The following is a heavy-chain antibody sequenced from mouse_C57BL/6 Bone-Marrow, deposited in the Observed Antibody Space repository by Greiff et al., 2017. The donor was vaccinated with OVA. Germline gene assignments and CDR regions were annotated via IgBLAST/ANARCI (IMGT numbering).Heavy chain of an antibody. D-gene: IGHD3-2*02. V-gene: IGHV1-54*01. CDR1: GYAFTNYL. CDR2: INPGSGGT. CDR3: ARWTAQATYAMDY. Sequence: QVQLQQSGAELVRPGTSVKVSCKASGYAFTNYLIEWVKQRPGQGLEWIGVINPGSGGTNYNEKFKGKATLTADKSSSTAYMQLSSLTSEDSAVYFCARWTAQATYAMDYWGQGTSVTVSS. J-gene: IGHJ4*01.